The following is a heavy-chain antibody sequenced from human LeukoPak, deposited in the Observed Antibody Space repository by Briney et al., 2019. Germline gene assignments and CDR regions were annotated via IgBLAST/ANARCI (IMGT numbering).Heavy chain of an antibody. V-gene: IGHV1-2*02. D-gene: IGHD6-13*01. CDR2: INPNSGGT. J-gene: IGHJ4*02. CDR3: ARFRSGSWTPGDY. CDR1: GYTFTGYY. Sequence: AASVKVSCKASGYTFTGYYMHWVRQAPGQGLEWMGWINPNSGGTNYAQKFQGRVTMTRDTSISTAYMELSRLRSDDTAVYYCARFRSGSWTPGDYWGQGTLVTVSS.